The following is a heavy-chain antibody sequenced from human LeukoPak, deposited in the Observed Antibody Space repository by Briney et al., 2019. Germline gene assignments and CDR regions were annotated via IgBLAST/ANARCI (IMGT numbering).Heavy chain of an antibody. CDR1: GFTFSNYA. D-gene: IGHD6-13*01. CDR3: AKALRAAPGTTPGDY. CDR2: IRGNGGNT. V-gene: IGHV3-23*01. Sequence: PGGSLRLSCAASGFTFSNYAMTWVRQAPGKGLEWVSSIRGNGGNTYYADSVKGRFTNFRDNSKNTLYLQMNSLRVEDTAIYYCAKALRAAPGTTPGDYWGQGTLVTVSS. J-gene: IGHJ4*02.